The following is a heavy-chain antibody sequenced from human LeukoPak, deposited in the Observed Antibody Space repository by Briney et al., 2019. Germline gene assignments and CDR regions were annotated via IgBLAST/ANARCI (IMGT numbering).Heavy chain of an antibody. CDR3: ARTGGDCSSGLCYYAMDV. J-gene: IGHJ6*02. CDR2: IYYSGGT. D-gene: IGHD2-21*02. V-gene: IGHV4-59*01. CDR1: GGSISSYY. Sequence: SETLSLTCTVSGGSISSYYWNWIRQPPGKGLEWIGYIYYSGGTNYNPSLKSRVTISVDTSKNQFSLKLSSVTAADTAVYYCARTGGDCSSGLCYYAMDVWGQGTTVTVS.